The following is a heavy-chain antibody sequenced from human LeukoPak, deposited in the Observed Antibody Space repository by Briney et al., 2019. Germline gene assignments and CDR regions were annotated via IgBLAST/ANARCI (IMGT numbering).Heavy chain of an antibody. CDR3: ARSVDDYVWGSYHRH. CDR1: GYTFTDFG. J-gene: IGHJ4*02. D-gene: IGHD3-16*02. V-gene: IGHV1-18*01. Sequence: GASVKVSCKTSGYTFTDFGINWVRQAPGQGLEWMGRFTTYNGNTNYAQKFQGRVTMTTDTSTTTAYLEVTSLRSDDTAVYYCARSVDDYVWGSYHRHWGQGTLVTVSS. CDR2: FTTYNGNT.